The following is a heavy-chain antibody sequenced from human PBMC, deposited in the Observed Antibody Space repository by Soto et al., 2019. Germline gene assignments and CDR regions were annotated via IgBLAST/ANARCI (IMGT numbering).Heavy chain of an antibody. CDR1: GFSLSTSGVG. Sequence: SGPTLVNSTQTLTLTCTFSGFSLSTSGVGVGWIRQPPGKALEWLALIYWNDDKRYSPSLKSRLTITKDTSKNQVVLTMTNMDPVDTATYYCAHRQVVGASKTKNWFDPWGQGTLVTVSS. V-gene: IGHV2-5*01. CDR3: AHRQVVGASKTKNWFDP. J-gene: IGHJ5*02. CDR2: IYWNDDK. D-gene: IGHD1-26*01.